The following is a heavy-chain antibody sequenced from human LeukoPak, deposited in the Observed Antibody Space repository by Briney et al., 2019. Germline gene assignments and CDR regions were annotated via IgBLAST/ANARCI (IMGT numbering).Heavy chain of an antibody. D-gene: IGHD6-19*01. J-gene: IGHJ4*02. Sequence: GGSLRLSCAASGFTFSSYWMSWVRPAPGKGMEWVANIEQDGSEKYYVDSVKGRFTISRDNAKNSLYLQMNSLRAEDTAVYYCARDVGGWYTPRHYPYYFDYWGQGTLVTVSS. CDR1: GFTFSSYW. CDR2: IEQDGSEK. V-gene: IGHV3-7*01. CDR3: ARDVGGWYTPRHYPYYFDY.